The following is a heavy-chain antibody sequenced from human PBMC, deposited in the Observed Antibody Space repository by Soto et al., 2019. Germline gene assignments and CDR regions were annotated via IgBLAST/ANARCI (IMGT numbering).Heavy chain of an antibody. D-gene: IGHD4-17*01. V-gene: IGHV1-69*02. CDR3: ASYDLEDYGGNTGGMDV. CDR1: GGTFSSYT. CDR2: IIPVLGIA. Sequence: QVQLVQSGAEVKKPGSSVKVSCKASGGTFSSYTNSWVRQAPGQGKEWMGRIIPVLGIANYPQKFPGRVTITADKSTSTAYMELSSLRSEDTAVYYCASYDLEDYGGNTGGMDVWGQGTTVTVSS. J-gene: IGHJ6*02.